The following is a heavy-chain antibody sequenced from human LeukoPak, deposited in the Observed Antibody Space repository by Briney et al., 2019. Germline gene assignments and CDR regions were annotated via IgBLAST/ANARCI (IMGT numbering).Heavy chain of an antibody. CDR2: IYYSGST. CDR3: ARDLSVVTPREYAFDI. V-gene: IGHV4-39*07. CDR1: GGSISSSNYY. D-gene: IGHD4-23*01. Sequence: PSETLSLTCTVSGGSISSSNYYWGWIRQPPGKGLEWIGSIYYSGSTYYNPSLKSRVTISVDTSKNQFSLKLSSVTAADTAVYYCARDLSVVTPREYAFDIWGQGTMVTVSS. J-gene: IGHJ3*02.